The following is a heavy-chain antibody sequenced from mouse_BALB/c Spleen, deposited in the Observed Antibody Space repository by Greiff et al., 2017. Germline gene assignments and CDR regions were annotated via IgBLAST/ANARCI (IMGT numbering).Heavy chain of an antibody. J-gene: IGHJ2*01. D-gene: IGHD4-1*01. Sequence: EVKLVESGGGLVQPGGSRKLSCAASGFTFSDYGMAWVRQAPGKGPEWVAFISNLAYSIYYADTVTGRFTISRENAKNTLYLEMSSLRSEDTAMYYCARELGRVFDYWGQGTTLTVSS. CDR1: GFTFSDYG. V-gene: IGHV5-15*02. CDR3: ARELGRVFDY. CDR2: ISNLAYSI.